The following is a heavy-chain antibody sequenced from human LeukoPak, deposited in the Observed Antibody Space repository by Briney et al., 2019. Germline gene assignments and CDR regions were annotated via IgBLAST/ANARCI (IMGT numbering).Heavy chain of an antibody. J-gene: IGHJ3*02. CDR2: INPNNGGT. CDR1: GYTFNGYY. CDR3: ARDASRGDDAFDI. Sequence: ASVKVSCKASGYTFNGYYMHWVRQAPGQGLEWMGWINPNNGGTKYAQNFQGRVTMTRDTSISTAYMELDRLRFDDTAVYYCARDASRGDDAFDIWGQGTMVTVSS. V-gene: IGHV1-2*02. D-gene: IGHD3-10*01.